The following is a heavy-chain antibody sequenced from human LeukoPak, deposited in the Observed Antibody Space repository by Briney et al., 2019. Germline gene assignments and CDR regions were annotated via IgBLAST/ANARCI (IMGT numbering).Heavy chain of an antibody. D-gene: IGHD3-10*01. CDR1: GFTFSSYA. CDR2: ISGSGGST. V-gene: IGHV3-23*01. J-gene: IGHJ4*02. CDR3: AKDSAAPITITMVRGRWYFDY. Sequence: GGSLRLSCAASGFTFSSYAMSWVRQAPGKGLEWVSAISGSGGSTYYADSVKGRFTISRDNSKNTLYLQMNGLRAEDTAVYYCAKDSAAPITITMVRGRWYFDYWGQGTLVTVSS.